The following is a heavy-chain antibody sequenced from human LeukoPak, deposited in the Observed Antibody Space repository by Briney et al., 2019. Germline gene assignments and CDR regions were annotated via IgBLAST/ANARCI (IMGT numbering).Heavy chain of an antibody. Sequence: SVKVSCKASGGTFSSYAISWVRQATGQGLEWMGRIIPILGIANYAQKFQGRVTITADKSTSTAYMELSSLRSEDTAVYYCAREKAAAGTPYWGQGTLVTVSS. D-gene: IGHD6-13*01. J-gene: IGHJ4*02. CDR2: IIPILGIA. CDR1: GGTFSSYA. CDR3: AREKAAAGTPY. V-gene: IGHV1-69*04.